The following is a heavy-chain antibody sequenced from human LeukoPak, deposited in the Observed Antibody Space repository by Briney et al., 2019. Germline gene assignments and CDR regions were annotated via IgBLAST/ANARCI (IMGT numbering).Heavy chain of an antibody. J-gene: IGHJ4*02. Sequence: PGGSLRLSCAASGFTFSSYGMHWVRQAPGKGLEWVAFTRYDGSNKYYADSVKGRFTISRDNSNNTLYLQMNSPRTEDTAVYYCAKEWYSGSPGDYWGQGTLVTVSS. V-gene: IGHV3-30*02. CDR3: AKEWYSGSPGDY. D-gene: IGHD1-26*01. CDR2: TRYDGSNK. CDR1: GFTFSSYG.